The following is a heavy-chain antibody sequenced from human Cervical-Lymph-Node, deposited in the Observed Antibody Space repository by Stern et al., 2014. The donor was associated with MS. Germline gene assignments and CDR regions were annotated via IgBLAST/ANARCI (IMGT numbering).Heavy chain of an antibody. V-gene: IGHV1-58*01. Sequence: QLVESGPEVKKPGTSVKVSCKASGFTFTSSAVQWVRQARGQSLAWIGWIVVGSGNTNYAQKFQERVTITRDMSTSTAYMELSSLRSEDTAVYYCAAEPMYYSDSVGAFDIWGQGTMVTVS. J-gene: IGHJ3*02. CDR1: GFTFTSSA. CDR3: AAEPMYYSDSVGAFDI. D-gene: IGHD3-22*01. CDR2: IVVGSGNT.